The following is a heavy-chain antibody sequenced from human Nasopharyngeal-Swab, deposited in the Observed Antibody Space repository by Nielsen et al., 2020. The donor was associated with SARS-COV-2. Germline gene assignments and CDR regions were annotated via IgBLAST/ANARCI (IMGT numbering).Heavy chain of an antibody. J-gene: IGHJ4*02. V-gene: IGHV3-9*03. D-gene: IGHD3-3*01. CDR3: AKATNARYDFWSGSFDY. Sequence: SLKISCAASGFTFDDYGMHWVRQAPGKGLEWVSGLSWDGLTIGYADSVKGRFTISRDNAKNSLYLQMNSLRVEDMAFYYCAKATNARYDFWSGSFDYWGQGTLVTVSS. CDR2: LSWDGLTI. CDR1: GFTFDDYG.